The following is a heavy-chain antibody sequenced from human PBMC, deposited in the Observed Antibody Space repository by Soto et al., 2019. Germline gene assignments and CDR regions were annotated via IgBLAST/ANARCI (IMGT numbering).Heavy chain of an antibody. CDR1: GGSFSGYY. V-gene: IGHV4-34*01. D-gene: IGHD3-3*01. Sequence: QVQLQQWGAGMLKPSESLSLTGAVYGGSFSGYYWSWMRQPPGKGLEWIGEINHSGSTNYNPSLKSRVTISVDASKNRFSLRLRSVTAADTAVYYCARCVLRFLECLSRLDYWCQGTLLTVSS. CDR2: INHSGST. J-gene: IGHJ4*02. CDR3: ARCVLRFLECLSRLDY.